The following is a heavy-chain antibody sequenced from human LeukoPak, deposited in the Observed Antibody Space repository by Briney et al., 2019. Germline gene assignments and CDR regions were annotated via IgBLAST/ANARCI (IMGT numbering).Heavy chain of an antibody. CDR3: ARGGVAAAGSYYYYYGMDV. CDR2: IIPILGIA. J-gene: IGHJ6*02. V-gene: IGHV1-69*04. D-gene: IGHD6-13*01. CDR1: GGTFSSYA. Sequence: SVKVSCKASGGTFSSYAISWVRQAPGQGLEWMGRIIPILGIANYAQKFQVRVTITADKSTSTAYMELSSLRSEDTAVYYCARGGVAAAGSYYYYYGMDVWGQGTTVTVSS.